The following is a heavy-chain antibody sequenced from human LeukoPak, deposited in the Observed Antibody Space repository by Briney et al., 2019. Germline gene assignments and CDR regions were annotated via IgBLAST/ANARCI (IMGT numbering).Heavy chain of an antibody. CDR3: ARGRGITMVRGVLFDY. CDR2: INSDGSST. Sequence: GGSLRLSCAASGFTFGSYWMHWVRQVPGKGLVWVSRINSDGSSTSYADSVKGRFTISRDNAKNTLYLQMNSLRAEDTAVYYCARGRGITMVRGVLFDYWGQGTLVTVSS. D-gene: IGHD3-10*01. J-gene: IGHJ4*02. CDR1: GFTFGSYW. V-gene: IGHV3-74*01.